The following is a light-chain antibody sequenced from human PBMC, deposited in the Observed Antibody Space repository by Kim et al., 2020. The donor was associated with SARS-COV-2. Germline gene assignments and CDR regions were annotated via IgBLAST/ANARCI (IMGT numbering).Light chain of an antibody. CDR2: LNSDGSH. V-gene: IGLV4-69*01. CDR1: SGHSSYA. CDR3: QTWGTVV. Sequence: LGATVKLPCTLSSGHSSYAIAWHQQQPGKGPRYLMKLNSDGSHSKGDGIPDRFSGSSSGAERYLTISSLQSEDEADYYCQTWGTVVFGGGTQLTVL. J-gene: IGLJ2*01.